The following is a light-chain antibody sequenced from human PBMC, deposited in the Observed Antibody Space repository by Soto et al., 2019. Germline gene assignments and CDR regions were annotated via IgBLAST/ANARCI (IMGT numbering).Light chain of an antibody. CDR3: QRDNWPPAFT. CDR1: QSVSNS. CDR2: DAS. V-gene: IGKV3-11*01. J-gene: IGKJ3*01. Sequence: EIVLTQSPAALSLSPGERATLSCRASQSVSNSLAWYQQRPGQAPRLLIYDASNRATGIPARFSGSGSGTDFTLTISGLEPEDFAVYYCQRDNWPPAFTFGPGTKVAIK.